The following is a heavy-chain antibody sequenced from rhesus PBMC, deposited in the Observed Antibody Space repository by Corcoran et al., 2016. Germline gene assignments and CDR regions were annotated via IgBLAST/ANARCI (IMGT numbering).Heavy chain of an antibody. CDR3: AKGGIAAAGSYFDY. V-gene: IGHV5-20*01. CDR1: GYSFTSYW. Sequence: EVQLVQSGAEVKRPGESLKISCKTSGYSFTSYWISWVRQMPGKGLEWMGAIDPSDSDTRYNPSVQGTVTISADKAISTAYLPWSRLKASDTATYYCAKGGIAAAGSYFDYWGQGVLVTVSS. D-gene: IGHD6-25*01. J-gene: IGHJ4*01. CDR2: IDPSDSDT.